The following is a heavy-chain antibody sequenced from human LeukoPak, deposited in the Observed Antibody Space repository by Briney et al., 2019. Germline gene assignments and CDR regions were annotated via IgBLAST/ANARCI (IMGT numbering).Heavy chain of an antibody. CDR1: GFTFSHYW. V-gene: IGHV3-74*01. CDR2: IYNDGSST. D-gene: IGHD1-26*01. J-gene: IGHJ3*02. Sequence: PGGSLRLSCAASGFTFSHYWMHWVRQAPGKGLVWVSRIYNDGSSTSYADAVKGLFTISRDNAKSTLYLQMNSLRAEDTAVYYCARVRGGSGRSYAADAFDIWGQGTMVTVSS. CDR3: ARVRGGSGRSYAADAFDI.